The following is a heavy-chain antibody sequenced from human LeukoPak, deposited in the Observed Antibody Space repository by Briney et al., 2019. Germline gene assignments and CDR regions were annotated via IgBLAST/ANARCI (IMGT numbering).Heavy chain of an antibody. J-gene: IGHJ4*02. CDR1: GYTFTGYY. V-gene: IGHV1-2*02. D-gene: IGHD3-22*01. Sequence: ASVKVSCKASGYTFTGYYMHWVRQAPGQGLEWMGWINPNSGGTNYAQKFQGRVTMTRDTSISTAYMELSGLRSDDTAVYYCATSTAYDSSGYYYFDYWGQGTLVTVSS. CDR2: INPNSGGT. CDR3: ATSTAYDSSGYYYFDY.